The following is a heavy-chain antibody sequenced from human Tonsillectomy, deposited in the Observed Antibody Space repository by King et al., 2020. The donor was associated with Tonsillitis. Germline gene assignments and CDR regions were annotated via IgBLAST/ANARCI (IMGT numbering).Heavy chain of an antibody. V-gene: IGHV1-58*01. CDR1: GFTFSTSA. CDR3: AAIPLACHLDY. CDR2: IVVGSGST. D-gene: IGHD2-21*01. Sequence: MQLVQSGPEAKKPGTSVKVSCKASGFTFSTSAVQWVRQARGQRLEWIGRIVVGSGSTNYAQKFQERVTITRDMSTSTAYMELSSLRSEDTAVYYCAAIPLACHLDYWGQGTLVTVSS. J-gene: IGHJ4*02.